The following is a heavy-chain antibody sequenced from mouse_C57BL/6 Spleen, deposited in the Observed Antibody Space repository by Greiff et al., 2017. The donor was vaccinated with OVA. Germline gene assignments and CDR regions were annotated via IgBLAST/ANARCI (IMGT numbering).Heavy chain of an antibody. D-gene: IGHD1-1*01. CDR1: GYSITSGYY. CDR2: ISYDGSN. V-gene: IGHV3-6*01. J-gene: IGHJ2*01. CDR3: AREGTTMGY. Sequence: EVQLQESGPGLVKPSQSLSLTCSVTGYSITSGYYWNWIRQFPGNKLEWMGYISYDGSNNYNPSLKNRISITRDTSKNRFFLKLNSVTTEDTATYYCAREGTTMGYWGQGTTLTVSS.